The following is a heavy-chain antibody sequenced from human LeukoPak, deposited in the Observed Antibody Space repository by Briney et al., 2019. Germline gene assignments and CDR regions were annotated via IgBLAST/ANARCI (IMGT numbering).Heavy chain of an antibody. CDR3: ARGVVAGDLLTGYWYFDL. D-gene: IGHD2-15*01. V-gene: IGHV3-33*01. CDR2: IWYDGSNT. CDR1: GFTFSSYG. Sequence: PGGSLRLSCAASGFTFSSYGFHWVRQAPGKGLEGVALIWYDGSNTNYVDSVKGRFTISRDNSKNTVYLQMNSLRAEDTAVYNCARGVVAGDLLTGYWYFDLWGRGNLVTVSS. J-gene: IGHJ2*01.